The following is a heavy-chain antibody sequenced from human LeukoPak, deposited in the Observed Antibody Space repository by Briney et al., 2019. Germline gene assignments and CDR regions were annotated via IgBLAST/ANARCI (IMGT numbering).Heavy chain of an antibody. CDR3: ARSSYSSSSSV. V-gene: IGHV3-7*03. D-gene: IGHD6-6*01. CDR2: INSDGSEG. J-gene: IGHJ3*01. CDR1: GFTFSGFW. Sequence: GGSLRISCAVSGFTFSGFWMSWSRQAPGKGLEWVASINSDGSEGYYADVVKGRFTISRDNAKNSLYLQINSLRAEDTAVYYCARSSYSSSSSVWGQGTMVTVSS.